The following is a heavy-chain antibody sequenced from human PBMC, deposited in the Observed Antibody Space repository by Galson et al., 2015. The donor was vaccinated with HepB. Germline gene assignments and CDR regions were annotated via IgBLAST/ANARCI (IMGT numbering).Heavy chain of an antibody. Sequence: QSGAEVKKPGESLKISCKASGYTFTDYYVHWVRQAPGQGLEWMGWMNPKSGGTNYAQKFQGRVTMTRDTSLNTAYMELSRLRSDDTAVYYCARDHFDSSGYPLYGGQGSLVTVSS. CDR1: GYTFTDYY. V-gene: IGHV1-2*02. J-gene: IGHJ4*02. D-gene: IGHD3-22*01. CDR2: MNPKSGGT. CDR3: ARDHFDSSGYPLY.